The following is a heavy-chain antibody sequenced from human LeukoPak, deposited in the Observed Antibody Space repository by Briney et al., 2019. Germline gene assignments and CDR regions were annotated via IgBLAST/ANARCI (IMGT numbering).Heavy chain of an antibody. CDR2: ISSSSSTI. J-gene: IGHJ2*01. CDR1: GFTFSSYS. CDR3: ARYSSSWAYWYFDL. V-gene: IGHV3-48*01. D-gene: IGHD6-13*01. Sequence: PGGSLRLSCAASGFTFSSYSMNWVRQAPGKGLEWVSYISSSSSTIYYADSVKGRFTISRDNAKNSLYLQMNSLRAEDTAVYYCARYSSSWAYWYFDLWGRGTLVTVSS.